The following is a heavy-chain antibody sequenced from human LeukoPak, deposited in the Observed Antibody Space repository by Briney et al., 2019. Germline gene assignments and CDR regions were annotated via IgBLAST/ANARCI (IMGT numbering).Heavy chain of an antibody. CDR1: GGSISSYY. J-gene: IGHJ4*02. CDR2: IYYSGST. V-gene: IGHV4-59*08. D-gene: IGHD4-17*01. CDR3: ARLKNGDYEDY. Sequence: SETLSLTCTVSGGSISSYYWSWIRQPPGKGLEWIGYIYYSGSTNYNPSLKSRVTIPVDTSKNQFSLKLSSVTAADTAVYYCARLKNGDYEDYWGQGTLVTVSS.